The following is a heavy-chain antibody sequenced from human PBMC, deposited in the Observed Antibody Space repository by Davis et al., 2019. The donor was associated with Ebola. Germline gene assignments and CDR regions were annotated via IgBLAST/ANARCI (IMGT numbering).Heavy chain of an antibody. CDR2: ISSSSSTI. J-gene: IGHJ6*04. CDR1: GFTFSSYW. V-gene: IGHV3-48*02. CDR3: ASNDFWSGNLYYYYGMDV. D-gene: IGHD3-3*01. Sequence: GGSLRLSCAASGFTFSSYWMHWVRQAPGKGLEWVSYISSSSSTIYYADSVKGRFTISRDNAKNSLYLQMNSLRDEDTAVYYCASNDFWSGNLYYYYGMDVWGKGATVTVSS.